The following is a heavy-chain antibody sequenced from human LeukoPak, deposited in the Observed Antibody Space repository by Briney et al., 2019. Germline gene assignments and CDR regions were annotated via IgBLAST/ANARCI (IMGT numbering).Heavy chain of an antibody. Sequence: GASVKVSCKAFGYTFTGYYMHWVRQAPGQGLEWMGWINPNSGGTNYAQKFQDRVTMTRDTSISTAYMELSRLRSDDTAVYYCARDLWSTAMVSHFDYWGQGTLVTVSS. CDR3: ARDLWSTAMVSHFDY. D-gene: IGHD5-18*01. CDR1: GYTFTGYY. J-gene: IGHJ4*02. V-gene: IGHV1-2*02. CDR2: INPNSGGT.